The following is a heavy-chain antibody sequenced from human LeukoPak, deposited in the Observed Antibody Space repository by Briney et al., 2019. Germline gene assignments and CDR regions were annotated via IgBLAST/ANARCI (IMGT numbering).Heavy chain of an antibody. J-gene: IGHJ4*02. D-gene: IGHD2-2*01. CDR2: IYYSGST. CDR3: ARRYCGSTSCYYFDY. V-gene: IGHV4-59*01. Sequence: SETLSLTCTVSGGSISSYYWSWIRQPPGKGLEWIGYIYYSGSTNYNPSLKSRVTISVDTSKNQFSLKLSSVTAADTAVYYCARRYCGSTSCYYFDYWGQGTLVTVSS. CDR1: GGSISSYY.